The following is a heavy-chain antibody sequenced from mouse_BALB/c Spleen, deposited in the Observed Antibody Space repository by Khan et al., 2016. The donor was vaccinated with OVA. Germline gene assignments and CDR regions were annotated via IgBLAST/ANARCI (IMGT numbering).Heavy chain of an antibody. D-gene: IGHD2-14*01. CDR3: ASSSYRYALAY. CDR1: GHSITSGY. J-gene: IGHJ3*01. Sequence: EVQLQESGPNLVKPSQTLSLTCSVTGHSITSGYWCWVRQSPGHKLEYIGYILYGGSNYYYPSLKSRISITSHTSQNQYYLQLNSVTTEDTATYYCASSSYRYALAYWGQGTMVTSSA. V-gene: IGHV3-8*02. CDR2: ILYGGSN.